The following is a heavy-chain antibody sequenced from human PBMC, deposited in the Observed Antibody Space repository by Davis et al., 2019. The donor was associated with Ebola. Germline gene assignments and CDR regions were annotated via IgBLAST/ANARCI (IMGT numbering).Heavy chain of an antibody. D-gene: IGHD2-8*01. CDR3: ARDGLHCTNGVCYRYYYYYYMDV. J-gene: IGHJ6*03. CDR1: AYTFTSYD. Sequence: ASVKVSCKASAYTFTSYDINWVRQATGQGLEWMGWMNPNSGNTGYAQKFQGRVTMTRNTSISTAYMELSGLRSDDTAVYYCARDGLHCTNGVCYRYYYYYYMDVWGKGTTVTVSS. V-gene: IGHV1-8*01. CDR2: MNPNSGNT.